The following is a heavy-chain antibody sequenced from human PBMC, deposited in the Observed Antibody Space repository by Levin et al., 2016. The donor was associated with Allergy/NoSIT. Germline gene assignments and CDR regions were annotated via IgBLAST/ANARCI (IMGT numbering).Heavy chain of an antibody. CDR2: MYYSGST. J-gene: IGHJ5*02. Sequence: SETLSLTCTVSGGSMSSYYWSWIRQPPGKGLEWIGYMYYSGSTNYNPSLESRVTISVDTSKNQFSLNLSSVTAADTAVYYCARGPSSSWSTFDPWGQGTLVTVSS. CDR1: GGSMSSYY. D-gene: IGHD6-13*01. CDR3: ARGPSSSWSTFDP. V-gene: IGHV4-59*01.